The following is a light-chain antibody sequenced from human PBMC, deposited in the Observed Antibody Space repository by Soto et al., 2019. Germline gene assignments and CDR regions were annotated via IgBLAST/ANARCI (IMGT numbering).Light chain of an antibody. CDR3: CSYAGSSTYV. V-gene: IGLV2-23*01. CDR2: EDT. J-gene: IGLJ1*01. CDR1: SRGVGIYNL. Sequence: QSVLTQPASVSGSPGQSITISCTGTSRGVGIYNLVSWYQLHPGKVPKLIIYEDTKRPSGISSRFSGSESGITAFLTISGLQAEDEADYYCCSYAGSSTYVFGTGTKVTVL.